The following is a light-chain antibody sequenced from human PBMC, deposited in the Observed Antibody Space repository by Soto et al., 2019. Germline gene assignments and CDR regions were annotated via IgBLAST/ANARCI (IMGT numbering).Light chain of an antibody. CDR2: DAS. CDR3: QQRSNWRVT. Sequence: EIVLTQSPGTLSLSPGARAPLSCRASQSVSNNYLAWSQQKPGQAPRLLIYDASNRATGIPARFSGSGSGTDFTLTISSLEPEDIAVYYCQQRSNWRVTFGGGTKVDIK. J-gene: IGKJ4*01. V-gene: IGKV3-11*01. CDR1: QSVSNNY.